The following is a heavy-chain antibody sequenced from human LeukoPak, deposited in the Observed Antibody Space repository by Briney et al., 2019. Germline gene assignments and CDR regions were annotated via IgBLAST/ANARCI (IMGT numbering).Heavy chain of an antibody. D-gene: IGHD3-10*01. Sequence: PSETLSLTCAVYGGSFSVYYWSWIRQPPGKGLEWIGEINHSGSTNYNPSLKSRVTISVDTSKNQFSLKLSSVTAADTAVYYCATTPPTRGFDYWGQGTLVTVSS. J-gene: IGHJ4*02. CDR3: ATTPPTRGFDY. CDR1: GGSFSVYY. V-gene: IGHV4-34*01. CDR2: INHSGST.